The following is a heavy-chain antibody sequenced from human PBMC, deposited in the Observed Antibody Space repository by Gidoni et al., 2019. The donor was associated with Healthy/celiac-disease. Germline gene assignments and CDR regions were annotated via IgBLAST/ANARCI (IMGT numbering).Heavy chain of an antibody. Sequence: QVPLQQWGAGLLKPSETLSLTCAVYGGSFSGYYWSWIRQPPGKGLEWIGEINHSGSTNYNPSLKSRVTISVDTSKNQFSLKLSSVTAADTAVYYCARVRYSSSWFLDYWGQGTLVTVSS. D-gene: IGHD6-13*01. CDR3: ARVRYSSSWFLDY. CDR1: GGSFSGYY. V-gene: IGHV4-34*01. J-gene: IGHJ4*02. CDR2: INHSGST.